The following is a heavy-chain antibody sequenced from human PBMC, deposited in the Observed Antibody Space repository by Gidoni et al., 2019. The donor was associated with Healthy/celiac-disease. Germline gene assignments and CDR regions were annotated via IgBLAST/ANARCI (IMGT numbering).Heavy chain of an antibody. V-gene: IGHV3-30*18. CDR2: ISYDGSNK. Sequence: QVQLVESGGGVVQPGRSLRLSCAASGFTFSSYGMHWVRQAPGKGLEWVAVISYDGSNKYYADSVKGRFTISRDNSKNTLYLQMNSLRAEDTAVYYCAKVPGYYDSSGPFDYWGQGTLVTVSS. J-gene: IGHJ4*02. D-gene: IGHD3-22*01. CDR1: GFTFSSYG. CDR3: AKVPGYYDSSGPFDY.